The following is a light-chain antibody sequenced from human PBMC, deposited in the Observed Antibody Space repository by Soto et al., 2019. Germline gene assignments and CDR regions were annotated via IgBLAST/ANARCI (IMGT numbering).Light chain of an antibody. Sequence: QPVLTQPPSASGTPGQRVTISCSGSSSNIAPNTVNWYQHLPGAAPQLLIFANDRRPSGVPDRFSGSRSGTSASLAISGLQSEDEADYYCAAWDDSLNGYVFGTGTKPPS. CDR3: AAWDDSLNGYV. J-gene: IGLJ1*01. CDR1: SSNIAPNT. CDR2: AND. V-gene: IGLV1-44*01.